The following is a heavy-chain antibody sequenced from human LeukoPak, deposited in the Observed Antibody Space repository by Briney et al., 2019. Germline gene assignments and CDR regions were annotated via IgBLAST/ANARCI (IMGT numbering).Heavy chain of an antibody. J-gene: IGHJ4*02. D-gene: IGHD1-14*01. CDR1: GGSIRSYY. CDR2: IYYSGST. CDR3: ARHITSPQLSYYFDY. V-gene: IGHV4-59*08. Sequence: SETLSLTCTVSGGSIRSYYWSWIRQPPGKGLEWIGYIYYSGSTNYNPSLKSRVTISVDTSKNQFSLKLSSVTAADTAVYYCARHITSPQLSYYFDYWGQGTLVTVSS.